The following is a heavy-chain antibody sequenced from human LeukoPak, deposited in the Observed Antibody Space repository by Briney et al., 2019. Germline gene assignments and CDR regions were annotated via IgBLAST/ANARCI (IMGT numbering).Heavy chain of an antibody. CDR3: AKGSMIVVVITDY. J-gene: IGHJ4*02. CDR2: ISGSGGST. CDR1: GFTFTSYA. D-gene: IGHD3-22*01. Sequence: GGSLRLSCAASGFTFTSYAMSWVRQAPGKGLEWVSLISGSGGSTYYADSVKGRFTISRDNSKNTLYLQMNSLRAEDTAVYYCAKGSMIVVVITDYWGQGTLVTVSS. V-gene: IGHV3-23*01.